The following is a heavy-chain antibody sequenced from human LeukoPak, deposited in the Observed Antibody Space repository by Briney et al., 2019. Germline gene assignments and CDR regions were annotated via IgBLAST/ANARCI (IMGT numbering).Heavy chain of an antibody. CDR2: IIPIFGTA. V-gene: IGHV1-69*05. Sequence: SVKVSCKASGGTFSSYAISWVRQAPGQGLKWMGRIIPIFGTANYAQKFQGRVTITTDESTSTAYMELSSLRSEDTAVYYCARDQANYYDSSGYYYPLNYWGQGTLVTVSS. CDR3: ARDQANYYDSSGYYYPLNY. CDR1: GGTFSSYA. J-gene: IGHJ4*02. D-gene: IGHD3-22*01.